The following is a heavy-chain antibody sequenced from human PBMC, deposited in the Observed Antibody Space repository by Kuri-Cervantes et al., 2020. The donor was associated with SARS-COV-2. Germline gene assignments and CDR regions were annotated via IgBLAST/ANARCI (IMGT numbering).Heavy chain of an antibody. J-gene: IGHJ4*02. Sequence: GGSLRLSCAASGFPFRSYWMNWVRQAPGKGLEWVSYIGPSSSNIYYADSVKGRFTISRDNAKNLLYLQMNSLRAEDTAVYYCARDLGSRLAARGDWGQGTLVTVSS. D-gene: IGHD6-6*01. CDR3: ARDLGSRLAARGD. CDR1: GFPFRSYW. CDR2: IGPSSSNI. V-gene: IGHV3-48*01.